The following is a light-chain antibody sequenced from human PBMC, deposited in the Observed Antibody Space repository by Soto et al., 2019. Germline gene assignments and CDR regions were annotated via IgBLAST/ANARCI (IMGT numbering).Light chain of an antibody. J-gene: IGKJ2*01. Sequence: DIQMTQSPSSLSASVGDRVTITCQASQDISNNLNWYQQKPGKAPKLLIYNASNLETGDPSRFSGSGSGTDFTFTISSLEPEDIATYYCQQYDNLPYTFGQGTKLEIK. CDR1: QDISNN. V-gene: IGKV1-33*01. CDR2: NAS. CDR3: QQYDNLPYT.